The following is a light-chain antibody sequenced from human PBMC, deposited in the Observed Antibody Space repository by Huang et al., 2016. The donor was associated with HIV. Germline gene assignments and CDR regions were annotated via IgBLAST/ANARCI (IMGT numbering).Light chain of an antibody. CDR1: QGIRSY. V-gene: IGKV1-9*01. CDR3: QQLNSSPRAFT. J-gene: IGKJ3*01. Sequence: IQLTQSPSSLSASVGDRVTITCRASQGIRSYLAWYQQKPGKAPKLLIYAASTLQSVVPSRFSGSGSGTDFTLTISSLQPEDFATYYCQQLNSSPRAFTFGPGTKVDIK. CDR2: AAS.